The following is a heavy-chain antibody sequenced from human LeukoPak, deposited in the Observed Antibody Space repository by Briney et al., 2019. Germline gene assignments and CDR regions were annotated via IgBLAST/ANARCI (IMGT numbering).Heavy chain of an antibody. V-gene: IGHV3-23*01. Sequence: GGSLRLSCAASGFTFSDYAMSWVRQALGKGLKWVSVISGSGGSTYYADSVKGRFTISRDNSKNTLYLQMNSLRAEDTAVYYCAKDPGGVTADYWGQGTLVTVSP. CDR2: ISGSGGST. D-gene: IGHD3-16*01. J-gene: IGHJ4*02. CDR3: AKDPGGVTADY. CDR1: GFTFSDYA.